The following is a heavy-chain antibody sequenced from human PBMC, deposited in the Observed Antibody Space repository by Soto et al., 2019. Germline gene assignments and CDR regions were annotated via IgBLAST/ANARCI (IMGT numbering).Heavy chain of an antibody. CDR1: GFSLSTSGVA. Sequence: QITLKESGPTLVKPTQTLTLTCTFSGFSLSTSGVAVGWIRQPPGKALEWLALIYWDDDKRYSPSMKGRLTITRDTPKNQVVLIMTNMDPEDTATYYWAHRLTATDFDIWGQGTMVTVSS. CDR3: AHRLTATDFDI. V-gene: IGHV2-5*02. CDR2: IYWDDDK. D-gene: IGHD2-21*02. J-gene: IGHJ3*02.